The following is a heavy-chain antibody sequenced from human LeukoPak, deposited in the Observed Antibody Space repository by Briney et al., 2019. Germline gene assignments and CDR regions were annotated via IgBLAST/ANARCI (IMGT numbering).Heavy chain of an antibody. D-gene: IGHD3-22*01. J-gene: IGHJ5*02. CDR3: AKEHDSSGYQYNWLDP. CDR1: GFIFTSYG. Sequence: GRSLRLSCAASGFIFTSYGMHWVRQAPGKGLEWVAVISYDGSNKHYADSVKGRFTISRDNSKNTLYLQMNSLRAEDTAVYYCAKEHDSSGYQYNWLDPWGQGTLVTVSS. V-gene: IGHV3-30*18. CDR2: ISYDGSNK.